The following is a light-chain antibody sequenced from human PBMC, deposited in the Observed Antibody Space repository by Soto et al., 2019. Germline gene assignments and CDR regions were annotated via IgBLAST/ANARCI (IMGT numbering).Light chain of an antibody. CDR2: DNN. J-gene: IGLJ2*01. Sequence: QSVLTQPPSVSAAPGQKVTISCSGSSSNIGNNDVSWYRQLPGTAPKLLIYDNNKRPSGIPDRLSGSKSGTSATLGITGLQTGDEAEYYCGTWDSSLSAGVFGGGTKVTVL. CDR3: GTWDSSLSAGV. CDR1: SSNIGNND. V-gene: IGLV1-51*01.